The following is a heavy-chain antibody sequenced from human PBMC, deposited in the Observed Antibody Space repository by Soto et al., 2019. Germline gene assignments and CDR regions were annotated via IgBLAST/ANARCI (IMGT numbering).Heavy chain of an antibody. D-gene: IGHD6-25*01. Sequence: ASVKVSCKASGYTFTSYGIIWVRQAPGQGLEWMGYISPNSGATTYAQNLQGRLTMTTDTSTSTAYMELKSLSSDDTAIYYFVREMWTRSGPQNFFDYWGRGALVTVSS. CDR2: ISPNSGAT. J-gene: IGHJ4*01. V-gene: IGHV1-18*01. CDR1: GYTFTSYG. CDR3: VREMWTRSGPQNFFDY.